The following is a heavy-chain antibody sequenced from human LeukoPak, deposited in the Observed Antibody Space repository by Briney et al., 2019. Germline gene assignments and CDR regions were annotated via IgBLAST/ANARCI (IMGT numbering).Heavy chain of an antibody. CDR3: ARETDYSHPNYFDP. CDR2: ISRNGTT. J-gene: IGHJ5*02. D-gene: IGHD4-11*01. V-gene: IGHV4-4*02. CDR1: GGSFSNGYW. Sequence: PSGTLSLTCAISGGSFSNGYWWSWVRQSPGKGLEFIGQISRNGTTNYNPSLRSRVSISMDKSQNLFSLNLTSVTAADTAVYYCARETDYSHPNYFDPWGQGTLVTVSS.